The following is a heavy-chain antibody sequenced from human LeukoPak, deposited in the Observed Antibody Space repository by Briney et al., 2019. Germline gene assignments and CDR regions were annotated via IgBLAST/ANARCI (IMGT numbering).Heavy chain of an antibody. CDR1: GFIFSSYE. CDR3: ARDNYSGSRYFDH. V-gene: IGHV3-48*03. Sequence: GGSLRLSCAASGFIFSSYEMSWVRQAPGKGLEWVSYISSSGRTVYYADSVKGRFTVSRDNAKNSLYLQMNSLRAEDTAIYYCARDNYSGSRYFDHWGQGTLVTVSS. J-gene: IGHJ4*02. CDR2: ISSSGRTV. D-gene: IGHD1-26*01.